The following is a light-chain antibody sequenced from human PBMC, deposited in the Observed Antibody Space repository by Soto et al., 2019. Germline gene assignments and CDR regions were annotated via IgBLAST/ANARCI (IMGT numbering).Light chain of an antibody. CDR1: SSDVGNFNL. CDR2: EVT. Sequence: QSVLTQPASVSGSPGQSITVSCTETSSDVGNFNLVSWYQQHPGKVPKLLIYEVTKRPSGISDRFSGSKSGNTASLTISGLQAEDEAYYYCCSYAGSTTRIFGGGTKVTV. CDR3: CSYAGSTTRI. J-gene: IGLJ2*01. V-gene: IGLV2-23*02.